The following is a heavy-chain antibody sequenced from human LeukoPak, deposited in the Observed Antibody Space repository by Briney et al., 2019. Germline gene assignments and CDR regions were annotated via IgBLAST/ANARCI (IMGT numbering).Heavy chain of an antibody. V-gene: IGHV3-33*06. CDR2: IWYDGSNK. Sequence: GRSLRLSCAASGFTFSSYGMHWVRQAPGKGLEWVAVIWYDGSNKYYADSVKGRFTTSRDNSKNTLYLQMNSLRAEDTAVYYCAKDQGGSSPFDYWGQGTLVTVSS. CDR1: GFTFSSYG. J-gene: IGHJ4*02. CDR3: AKDQGGSSPFDY. D-gene: IGHD1-26*01.